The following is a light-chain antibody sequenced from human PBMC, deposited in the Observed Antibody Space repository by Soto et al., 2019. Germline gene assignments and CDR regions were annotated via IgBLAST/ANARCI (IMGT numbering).Light chain of an antibody. CDR1: QSVNSN. J-gene: IGKJ4*01. CDR3: QQFSSYPLT. V-gene: IGKV3-15*01. CDR2: GSS. Sequence: EIVMTQSPATLSVSPGERATLSCRASQSVNSNLVWYQQKPGQAPRLLIYGSSTRATGIPARFSGGGSGTDFTPTISRLEPEDFAVYYCQQFSSYPLTFGGGTKVHIK.